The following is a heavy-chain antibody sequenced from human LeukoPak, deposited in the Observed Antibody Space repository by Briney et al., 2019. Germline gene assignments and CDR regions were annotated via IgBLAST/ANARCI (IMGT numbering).Heavy chain of an antibody. CDR2: INHSGST. D-gene: IGHD2-2*01. CDR3: ARGMYCSSTSCYRGRYYYYYMDV. Sequence: PSETLSLTCAVYGGSFSGYYWSWIRQPPGKGLEWIGEINHSGSTNYNPSLKSRVTMSVDTSKNQFSLKLSSVTAADTAVYYCARGMYCSSTSCYRGRYYYYYMDVWGKGTTVTVSS. J-gene: IGHJ6*03. V-gene: IGHV4-34*01. CDR1: GGSFSGYY.